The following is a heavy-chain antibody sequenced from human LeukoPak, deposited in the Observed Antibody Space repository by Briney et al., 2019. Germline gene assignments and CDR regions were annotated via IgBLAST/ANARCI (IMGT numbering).Heavy chain of an antibody. V-gene: IGHV3-48*03. CDR1: EFDFSAYE. Sequence: GGSLRLSCAASEFDFSAYEMNWVRQAPGKGLEWVAYFAGSDTTKYYADSVRGRFTISRDNAKNSLFLQMNSLRAEDTALYYCTTLGYHLDSWGQGTLVTVSS. J-gene: IGHJ4*02. CDR3: TTLGYHLDS. CDR2: FAGSDTTK. D-gene: IGHD3-22*01.